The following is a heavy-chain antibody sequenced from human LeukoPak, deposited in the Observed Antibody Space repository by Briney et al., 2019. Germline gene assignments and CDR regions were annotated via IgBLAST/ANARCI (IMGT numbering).Heavy chain of an antibody. CDR1: GGSFSGYY. CDR3: ARGITSWGYYYYYMDV. D-gene: IGHD3-3*01. J-gene: IGHJ6*03. V-gene: IGHV4-34*01. Sequence: PSETLSLTCAVYGGSFSGYYWSWIRQPPGKGLEWIGEINHSGSTNYNPSLKSRVTISVDTSKNQFSLKLSSVTAADTAVYYCARGITSWGYYYYYMDVWGKGTTVTVSS. CDR2: INHSGST.